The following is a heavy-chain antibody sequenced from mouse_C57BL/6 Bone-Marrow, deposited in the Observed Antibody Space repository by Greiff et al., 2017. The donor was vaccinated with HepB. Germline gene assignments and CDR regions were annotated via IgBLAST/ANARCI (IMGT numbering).Heavy chain of an antibody. CDR2: INPGSGGT. Sequence: QVQLQQSGAELVRPGTSVKVSCKASGYAFTNYLIDWVKQRPGQGLEWIGVINPGSGGTNYNEKFKGKATLTADKSSSTAYMQLSSLTSEDSAVYFCARGGWLLRYWYFDVWGTGTTVTVSS. J-gene: IGHJ1*03. V-gene: IGHV1-54*01. D-gene: IGHD2-3*01. CDR1: GYAFTNYL. CDR3: ARGGWLLRYWYFDV.